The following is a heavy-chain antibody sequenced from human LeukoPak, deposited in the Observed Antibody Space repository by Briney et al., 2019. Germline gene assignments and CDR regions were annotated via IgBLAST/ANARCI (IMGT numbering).Heavy chain of an antibody. CDR1: GFTFSSYG. CDR2: ISRDGSTK. J-gene: IGHJ4*02. D-gene: IGHD6-19*01. V-gene: IGHV3-30*18. CDR3: AKGHSTGWYYFDY. Sequence: GGSLRLSCAASGFTFSSYGMHWVRQAPGKGLEWVAVISRDGSTKYYADSVRGRFTISRDDSMNTLYLQVNSLRAEDTAVYYCAKGHSTGWYYFDYWGQGTLVTVSS.